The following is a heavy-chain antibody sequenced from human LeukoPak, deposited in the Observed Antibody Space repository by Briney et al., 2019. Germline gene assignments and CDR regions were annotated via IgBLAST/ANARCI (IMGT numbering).Heavy chain of an antibody. CDR2: IYTSGST. D-gene: IGHD1-1*01. CDR1: GGSISSYY. Sequence: SETLSLTCTVSGGSISSYYWSWIRQPAGKGLEWIGRIYTSGSTNYNPSLKSRVTMSVDTSKNQFSLKLSSMTAADTAVYYCARTNWDALYNWFDPWGQGTLVTVSS. CDR3: ARTNWDALYNWFDP. J-gene: IGHJ5*02. V-gene: IGHV4-4*07.